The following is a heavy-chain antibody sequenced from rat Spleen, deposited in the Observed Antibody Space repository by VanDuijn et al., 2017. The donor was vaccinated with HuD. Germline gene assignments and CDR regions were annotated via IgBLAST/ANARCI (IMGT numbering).Heavy chain of an antibody. CDR2: MWYDGDT. Sequence: QVQLKESGPGLVQPSETLSLTCTVSGFSLTSYSISWVRQPSGKGPEWMGRMWYDGDTAYNSALKSRLSISRDTSKNQVFLKMNGLQTDDTAIYFCTRSNWDLPYWNFDFWGPGTMVTVSS. CDR1: GFSLTSYS. CDR3: TRSNWDLPYWNFDF. J-gene: IGHJ1*01. V-gene: IGHV2-63*01. D-gene: IGHD3-6*01.